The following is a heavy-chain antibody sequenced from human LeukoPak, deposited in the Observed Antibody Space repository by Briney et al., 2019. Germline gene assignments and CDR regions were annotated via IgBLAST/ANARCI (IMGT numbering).Heavy chain of an antibody. CDR1: GGSISSSNW. J-gene: IGHJ4*02. CDR2: IYRSGDT. V-gene: IGHV4-4*02. D-gene: IGHD1-26*01. Sequence: PSETLSLTCAVSGGSISSSNWWSWVRQPPGKGLEWIGEIYRSGDTNYNPSLKSRVILSVDTSKNQFSLKLSSVTAADTAVYYCARSSGSYYGGSNFDYWGQGTLVTVSS. CDR3: ARSSGSYYGGSNFDY.